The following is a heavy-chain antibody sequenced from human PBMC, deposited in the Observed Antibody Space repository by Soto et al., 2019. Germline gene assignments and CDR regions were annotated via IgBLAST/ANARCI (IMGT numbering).Heavy chain of an antibody. CDR1: GFTFSSYA. V-gene: IGHV3-30-3*01. D-gene: IGHD6-6*01. CDR3: ARDASQSNYYYYNMDV. J-gene: IGHJ6*03. Sequence: GGSLRLSCAASGFTFSSYAMHWVRQAPGKGLEWVTVISYDGSNKYYVDSVKGRYTISRESSKNTLYLQMSSLRAEDTAVYYCARDASQSNYYYYNMDVWGQGTAVTVSS. CDR2: ISYDGSNK.